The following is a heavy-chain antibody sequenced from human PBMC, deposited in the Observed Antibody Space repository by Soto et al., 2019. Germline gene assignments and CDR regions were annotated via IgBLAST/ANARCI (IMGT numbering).Heavy chain of an antibody. Sequence: GESLKISCKGSVYTFTDYWIGWVRQLAGKGLEWMGIIYPGDYDTRYSPSLQGHVTITVDKSTNTAYLQWNTLGASDTAMYYCARYINNFRYYCYAMEFWAQGTSVTVSS. CDR1: VYTFTDYW. J-gene: IGHJ6*01. CDR2: IYPGDYDT. V-gene: IGHV5-51*01. CDR3: ARYINNFRYYCYAMEF.